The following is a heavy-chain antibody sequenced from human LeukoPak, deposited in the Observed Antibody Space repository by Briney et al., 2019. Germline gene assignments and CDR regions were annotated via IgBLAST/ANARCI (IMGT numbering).Heavy chain of an antibody. CDR2: INPNSGGT. CDR3: ARGGYSGYYDAFDI. V-gene: IGHV1-2*02. Sequence: ASVKVSCKASGYTFTGYYMHWVRQAPGQGLEWMGWINPNSGGTNYAQKFQGRVTMTRDTSISTAYMELSRLKSDDTAVYYCARGGYSGYYDAFDIWGQGTMVTVSS. J-gene: IGHJ3*02. CDR1: GYTFTGYY. D-gene: IGHD5-12*01.